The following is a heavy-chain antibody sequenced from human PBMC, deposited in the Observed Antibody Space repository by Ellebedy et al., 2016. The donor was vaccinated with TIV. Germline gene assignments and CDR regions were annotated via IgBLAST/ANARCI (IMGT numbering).Heavy chain of an antibody. D-gene: IGHD5-24*01. J-gene: IGHJ4*02. V-gene: IGHV1-46*02. CDR2: INAGGGSI. CDR3: ARDKIGDGYPIRDN. CDR1: GYTFDTYY. Sequence: ASVKVSXXASGYTFDTYYMHWVRQAPGQGLEWMGIINAGGGSITYAQKFLGRLTMTRDTSTSTVYMELSSLTFEDTAVYYCARDKIGDGYPIRDNWGQGTLVTVSS.